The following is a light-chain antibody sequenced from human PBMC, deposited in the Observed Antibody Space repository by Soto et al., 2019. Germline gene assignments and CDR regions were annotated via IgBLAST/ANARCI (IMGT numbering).Light chain of an antibody. CDR2: WAS. Sequence: DIVMTQSPDSLAVSLGERATINCKSSQGVLYMSNNKNNLAWYQQKPGQPPKLLISWASTRESGVPDRFSGSWSGTDFTLTISSLQAEDVAVYYCQQYYTTPWTFGQGTKVEIK. CDR1: QGVLYMSNNKNN. CDR3: QQYYTTPWT. V-gene: IGKV4-1*01. J-gene: IGKJ1*01.